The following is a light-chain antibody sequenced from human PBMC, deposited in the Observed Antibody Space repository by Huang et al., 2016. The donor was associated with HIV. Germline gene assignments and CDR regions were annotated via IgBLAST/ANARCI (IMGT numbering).Light chain of an antibody. V-gene: IGKV2-28*01. J-gene: IGKJ3*01. CDR1: QSLLHRNGYNY. CDR2: LGS. Sequence: DIVMTQSPLSLPVTPGEPASISCRSSQSLLHRNGYNYLDWYLQKPGHSPQLLIYLGSNRASGVPDRFSGSGSGTDFTLKISRVEAEDVGIYYCMQAIQSPTFGPGTKVDIK. CDR3: MQAIQSPT.